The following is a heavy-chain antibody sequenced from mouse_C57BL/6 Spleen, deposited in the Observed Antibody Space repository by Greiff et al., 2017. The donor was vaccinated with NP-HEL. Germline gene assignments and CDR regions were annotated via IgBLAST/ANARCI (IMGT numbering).Heavy chain of an antibody. V-gene: IGHV1-62-2*01. CDR1: GYTFTEYT. J-gene: IGHJ2*01. Sequence: VQLQQSGAEPVKPGASVKLSCKASGYTFTEYTIHWVKQRSGQGLEWIGWFYPGSGSIKYNEKFKDKATLTADKSSSTVYMELSRLTSEDSAVYFCARHEEAYGYDRGYYFDYWGQGTTLTVSS. CDR3: ARHEEAYGYDRGYYFDY. D-gene: IGHD2-2*01. CDR2: FYPGSGSI.